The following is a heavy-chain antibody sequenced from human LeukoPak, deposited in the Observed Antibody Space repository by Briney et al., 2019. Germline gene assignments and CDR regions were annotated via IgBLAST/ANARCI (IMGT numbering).Heavy chain of an antibody. D-gene: IGHD1-26*01. Sequence: GGSLRLSCAASGSTLSSHGMHWVRQAPGKGLEWVAGMWYDGSKEDYADSVKGRFTISRDMSKNTLNLQMNSLRVEDTAMFYCARDLSFGSLDFRGQGTLVTVSS. CDR2: MWYDGSKE. J-gene: IGHJ4*02. V-gene: IGHV3-33*01. CDR3: ARDLSFGSLDF. CDR1: GSTLSSHG.